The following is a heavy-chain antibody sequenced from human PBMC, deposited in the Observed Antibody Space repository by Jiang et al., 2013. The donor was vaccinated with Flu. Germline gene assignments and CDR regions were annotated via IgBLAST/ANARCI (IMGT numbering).Heavy chain of an antibody. CDR1: GGSFSGYY. D-gene: IGHD1-26*01. Sequence: LLKPSETLSLTCAVYGGSFSGYYWSWIRQPPGKGLEWIGEINHSGSTNYNPSLKSRVTISVDTSKNQFSLKLSSVTAADTAVYYCARGLGGYSGSYWIYWGQGTLVTVSS. CDR2: INHSGST. CDR3: ARGLGGYSGSYWIY. J-gene: IGHJ4*02. V-gene: IGHV4-34*01.